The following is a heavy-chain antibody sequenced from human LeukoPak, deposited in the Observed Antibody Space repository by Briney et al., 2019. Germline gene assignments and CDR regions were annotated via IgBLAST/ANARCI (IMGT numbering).Heavy chain of an antibody. V-gene: IGHV1-69*06. J-gene: IGHJ6*04. Sequence: SVKVSCKASEGTFSSYAISWVRQAPGQGLEWMGGILPIFGTANYAQKFQGRVTITADKSTSTAYMELSSLRSEDTAVYYCARDRASSSSPYYYYYYGMDVWGKGTTVTVSS. D-gene: IGHD6-13*01. CDR3: ARDRASSSSPYYYYYYGMDV. CDR2: ILPIFGTA. CDR1: EGTFSSYA.